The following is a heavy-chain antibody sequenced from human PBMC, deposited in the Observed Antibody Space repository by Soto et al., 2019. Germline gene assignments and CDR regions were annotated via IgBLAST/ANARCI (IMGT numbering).Heavy chain of an antibody. CDR1: GFTFDIYS. Sequence: EVQLVESGGGLVQPGESLRLSCAASGFTFDIYSMNWVRQAPGKGLEWVSYISGSSSTIYYAGSVKGRFTIYRDNANNLLFLQINNLRDEDAATYYCGSGYPYYYGMDVWGQGTTVTVSS. D-gene: IGHD5-18*01. V-gene: IGHV3-48*02. J-gene: IGHJ6*02. CDR3: GSGYPYYYGMDV. CDR2: ISGSSSTI.